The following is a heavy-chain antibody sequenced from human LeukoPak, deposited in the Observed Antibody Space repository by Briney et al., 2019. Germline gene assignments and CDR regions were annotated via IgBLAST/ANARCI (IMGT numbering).Heavy chain of an antibody. CDR1: GYTFTDYS. D-gene: IGHD3-10*01. J-gene: IGHJ5*02. CDR2: INPTDGSA. Sequence: GASVKVSCKASGYTFTDYSIHWVRQAPGQGLEWMGIINPTDGSASYAQRFQDRVALTRDMSTSTFYMELRSLRSEDTALYYCARGHGSGSTNYFDPWGRGTLVTVSS. V-gene: IGHV1-46*01. CDR3: ARGHGSGSTNYFDP.